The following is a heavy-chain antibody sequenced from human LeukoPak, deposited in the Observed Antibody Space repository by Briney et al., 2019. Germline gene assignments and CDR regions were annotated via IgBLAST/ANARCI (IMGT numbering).Heavy chain of an antibody. Sequence: SETLSLTCTVSGGSISSGGYYWSWIRQHPRKGLEWIGYIYYSGSTYCNPSLKSRATISVDTSKNQFSLKLSSVTAADTAVYYCARGGFRSSFDYWGQGTLVTVSS. D-gene: IGHD1-26*01. V-gene: IGHV4-31*03. CDR3: ARGGFRSSFDY. CDR1: GGSISSGGYY. CDR2: IYYSGST. J-gene: IGHJ4*02.